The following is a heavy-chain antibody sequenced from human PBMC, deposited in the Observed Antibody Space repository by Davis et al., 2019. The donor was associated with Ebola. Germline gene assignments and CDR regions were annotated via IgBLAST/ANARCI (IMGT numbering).Heavy chain of an antibody. V-gene: IGHV1-18*01. D-gene: IGHD6-13*01. J-gene: IGHJ4*02. Sequence: ASVKVSCKTSGYTFTSYGISWLRQAPGQGLEWMGWISAYNGQLKYAQKFEGRVTMTTDTSTNTGYMELRSLKSDDTAMYYCAKDSSSWAYYDSAGYPFDHWGQGTLVTVSS. CDR2: ISAYNGQL. CDR3: AKDSSSWAYYDSAGYPFDH. CDR1: GYTFTSYG.